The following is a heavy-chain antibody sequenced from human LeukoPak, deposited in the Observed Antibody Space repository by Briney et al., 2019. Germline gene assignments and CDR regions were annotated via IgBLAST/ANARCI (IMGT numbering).Heavy chain of an antibody. J-gene: IGHJ4*02. CDR1: GYTFTSYD. V-gene: IGHV1-8*01. CDR2: MNPNSGNT. Sequence: ASVKVSCKASGYTFTSYDINWVRQATGQGLEWMGWMNPNSGNTGYAQKFQGRVTMTRNTSISTAYMELSSLRSDDTAVYYCARVGAWELQPLYYFDYWGQGTLVTVSS. D-gene: IGHD1-26*01. CDR3: ARVGAWELQPLYYFDY.